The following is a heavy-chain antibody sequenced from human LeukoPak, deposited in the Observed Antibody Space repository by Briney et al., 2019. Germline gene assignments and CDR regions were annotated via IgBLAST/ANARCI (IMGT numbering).Heavy chain of an antibody. CDR3: GKGNTASRPGFVD. V-gene: IGHV3-23*01. D-gene: IGHD5-18*01. CDR2: LSGSGGDT. CDR1: GFTFGHNA. J-gene: IGHJ4*02. Sequence: GGSLRLSCVASGFTFGHNAMAWVRQAPGKRLEWVSALSGSGGDTFYADSVKGRFTISRDNSLNTLHLQMNSLRAEDTAFYYCGKGNTASRPGFVDWGQGTLVTVSS.